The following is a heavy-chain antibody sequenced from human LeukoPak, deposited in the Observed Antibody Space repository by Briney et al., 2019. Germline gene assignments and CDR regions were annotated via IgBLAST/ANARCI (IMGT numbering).Heavy chain of an antibody. Sequence: ASVKVSCKVSGYTLTELSMHWVRQAPGKGREWMGGLDPEDGETSYAQKNQGRVTMTEDTPTDTAYMELSSLRSEDTAVYYCATVGRWELPYYFDYWGQGTLVSVSS. V-gene: IGHV1-24*01. CDR1: GYTLTELS. D-gene: IGHD1-26*01. J-gene: IGHJ4*02. CDR3: ATVGRWELPYYFDY. CDR2: LDPEDGET.